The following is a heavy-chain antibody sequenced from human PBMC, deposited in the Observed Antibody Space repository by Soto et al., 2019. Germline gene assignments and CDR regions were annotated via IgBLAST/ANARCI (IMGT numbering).Heavy chain of an antibody. CDR1: GGSISSSSYY. CDR3: ARIAAAGTGYYYYYGMDV. J-gene: IGHJ6*02. CDR2: IYYSGST. Sequence: SENLSLTCTVSGGSISSSSYYWGWIRQPPRKGLEWIGSIYYSGSTYYNPSLKSRVTISVDTSKNQFSLKLSSVTAADTAVYYCARIAAAGTGYYYYYGMDVWGQGTTVTVSS. V-gene: IGHV4-39*01. D-gene: IGHD6-13*01.